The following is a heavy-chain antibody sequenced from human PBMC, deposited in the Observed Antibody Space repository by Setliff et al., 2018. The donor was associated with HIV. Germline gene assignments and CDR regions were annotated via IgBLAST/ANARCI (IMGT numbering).Heavy chain of an antibody. CDR3: ARDRDYGGNRDAFDI. Sequence: SETLSLTCTVSGGSISSHYWSWIRQPPGKGLEWIGYLYHSGSANYNPSLKSRVTISIDRSKNEFSLKLSSVTAADTALYYCARDRDYGGNRDAFDIWGQGIMVTVSS. CDR1: GGSISSHY. V-gene: IGHV4-59*11. D-gene: IGHD4-17*01. J-gene: IGHJ3*02. CDR2: LYHSGSA.